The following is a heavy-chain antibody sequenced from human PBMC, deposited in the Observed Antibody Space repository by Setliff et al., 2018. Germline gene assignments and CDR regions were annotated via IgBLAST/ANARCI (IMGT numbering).Heavy chain of an antibody. V-gene: IGHV5-51*01. Sequence: GESLKISCKGSGYTFMTYWIGWVRQMPGKGLEWMGIIYPGDSDTTYSPSFQGQVTISADKSISTAYLQWSSLKASDTAMYYCARLGWSDAFDIWGQGTMVTVSS. D-gene: IGHD6-19*01. CDR2: IYPGDSDT. J-gene: IGHJ3*02. CDR1: GYTFMTYW. CDR3: ARLGWSDAFDI.